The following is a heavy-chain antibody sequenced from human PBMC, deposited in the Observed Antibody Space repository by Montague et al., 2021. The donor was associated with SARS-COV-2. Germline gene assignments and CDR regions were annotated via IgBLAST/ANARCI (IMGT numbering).Heavy chain of an antibody. V-gene: IGHV4-59*01. Sequence: SETLSLTCSVSGASITTYYWSWIRQAPGKGLEWIAHIFHSGHTNYNPSLRSRVAISIDTSRDQFSLRLTSITAADTAVYYCARQPYRASAYYFDYWGLGTLVTVSS. D-gene: IGHD3-10*01. J-gene: IGHJ4*02. CDR1: GASITTYY. CDR3: ARQPYRASAYYFDY. CDR2: IFHSGHT.